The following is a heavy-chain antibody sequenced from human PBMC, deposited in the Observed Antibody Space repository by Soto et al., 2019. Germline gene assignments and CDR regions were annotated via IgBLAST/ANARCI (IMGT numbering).Heavy chain of an antibody. J-gene: IGHJ4*02. CDR3: ARASGSGSYYFDY. V-gene: IGHV4-59*11. CDR2: IYYSGTT. D-gene: IGHD3-10*01. CDR1: AASINTHY. Sequence: SETLSLTCTVSAASINTHYWSWIRQPPGKGLEWIGYIYYSGTTNYNPSLKSRVTISVDTSKNQFSLKLSSVTAADTAVYYCARASGSGSYYFDYWGQGTLVTVSS.